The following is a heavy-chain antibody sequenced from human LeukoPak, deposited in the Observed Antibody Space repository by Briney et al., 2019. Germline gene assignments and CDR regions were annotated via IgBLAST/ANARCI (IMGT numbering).Heavy chain of an antibody. CDR2: IYYSEST. V-gene: IGHV4-31*03. Sequence: SETLSLTCTVSGGSISSGGYYWSWIRQHPGKGLEWIGYIYYSESTYYNPSLKSRVTISVDTSKNQFSLKLSSVTAADTAVYYCARVTVVVPAATNWFDPWGQGTLVTVSS. CDR3: ARVTVVVPAATNWFDP. J-gene: IGHJ5*02. CDR1: GGSISSGGYY. D-gene: IGHD2-2*01.